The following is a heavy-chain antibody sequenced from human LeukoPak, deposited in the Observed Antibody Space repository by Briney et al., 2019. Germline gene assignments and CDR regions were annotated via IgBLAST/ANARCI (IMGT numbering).Heavy chain of an antibody. CDR2: INPNSGGT. CDR1: GYTFTGYY. CDR3: ARGGAMVRGEAIDY. J-gene: IGHJ4*02. Sequence: ASVKVSCKASGYTFTGYYIHWVRQAPGQGLEWMGWINPNSGGTNYAQKFQGRVTMTRDTSISTAYMELSRLRSDDTAVYYCARGGAMVRGEAIDYWGQGTLVTVSS. V-gene: IGHV1-2*02. D-gene: IGHD3-10*01.